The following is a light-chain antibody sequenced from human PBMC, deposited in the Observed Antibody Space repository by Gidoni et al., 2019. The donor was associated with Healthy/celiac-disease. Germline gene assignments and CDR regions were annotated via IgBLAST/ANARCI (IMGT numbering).Light chain of an antibody. V-gene: IGLV2-14*01. CDR3: SSYTSSSTRLYV. J-gene: IGLJ1*01. CDR1: ISDVGGYNY. CDR2: EVS. Sequence: QSALTQPASVSGSPGQSINISCTGTISDVGGYNYVSWYQQHPGKAPKLMIYEVSHRPSGVSNRFSGSKSGNTASLTISGLQAEDEADYYCSSYTSSSTRLYVFGTGTKVTVL.